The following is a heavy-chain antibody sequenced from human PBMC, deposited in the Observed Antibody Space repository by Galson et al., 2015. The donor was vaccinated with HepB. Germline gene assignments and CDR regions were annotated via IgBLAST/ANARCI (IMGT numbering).Heavy chain of an antibody. CDR1: GDSVSSNTAA. CDR2: TYYRSNWYN. J-gene: IGHJ3*02. CDR3: AKGSWGSDAFDI. D-gene: IGHD7-27*01. V-gene: IGHV6-1*01. Sequence: ISGDSVSSNTAAWNWIRQSPSRGLEWLGRTYYRSNWYNDYAVSVKRRITITPDTSKNQFSLQLNSVTPEDTAVYYCAKGSWGSDAFDIWGQGTMVTVSS.